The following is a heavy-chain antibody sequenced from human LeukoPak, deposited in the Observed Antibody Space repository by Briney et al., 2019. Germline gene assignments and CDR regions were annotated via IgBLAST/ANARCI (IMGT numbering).Heavy chain of an antibody. CDR1: GYTFTRDA. D-gene: IGHD4-23*01. CDR3: ARVMTTVVTAHAFDI. V-gene: IGHV1-18*01. Sequence: ASVKVSCKTFGYTFTRDAISWMRQAPGQGLEWMGWISTYNGNTNYAPNLQGRVTMTTDTSTTTAYMELRSLRSDDTAVYYCARVMTTVVTAHAFDIWGQGTMVTVSS. CDR2: ISTYNGNT. J-gene: IGHJ3*02.